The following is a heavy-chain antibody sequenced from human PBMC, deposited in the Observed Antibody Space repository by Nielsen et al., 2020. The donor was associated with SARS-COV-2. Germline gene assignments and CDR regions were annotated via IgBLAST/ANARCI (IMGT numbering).Heavy chain of an antibody. D-gene: IGHD2-15*01. V-gene: IGHV3-53*01. Sequence: GGSLRLSCAASGFSVSTNFMSWVRQAPGKGLEWVSIIYSGGYTYYADSVEGRFTISRDISNNTVYLQMSNLGAEDTAVYYCASRYCSGGSCYPDAFDIWGQGTMVTVSS. CDR1: GFSVSTNF. CDR3: ASRYCSGGSCYPDAFDI. J-gene: IGHJ3*02. CDR2: IYSGGYT.